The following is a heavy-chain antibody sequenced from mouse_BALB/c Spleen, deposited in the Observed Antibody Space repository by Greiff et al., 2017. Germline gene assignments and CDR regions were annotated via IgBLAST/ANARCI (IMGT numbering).Heavy chain of an antibody. CDR2: IRSKSNNYAT. V-gene: IGHV10S3*01. CDR1: GFTFNTNA. CDR3: VREGVGWYFDV. Sequence: EVQLVETGGGLVQPKGSLKLSCAASGFTFNTNAMNWVRQAPGKGLEWVARIRSKSNNYATYYADSVKVRFTISRDDSQSMLYLQMNNLKTEDTAMYYCVREGVGWYFDVWGAGTTVTVSS. D-gene: IGHD1-3*01. J-gene: IGHJ1*01.